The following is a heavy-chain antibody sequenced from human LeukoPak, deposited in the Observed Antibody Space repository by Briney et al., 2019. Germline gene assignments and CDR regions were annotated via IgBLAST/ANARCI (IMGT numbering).Heavy chain of an antibody. V-gene: IGHV4-59*01. D-gene: IGHD5-24*01. CDR3: ARGGDGRDAFDI. CDR2: IYYSGST. CDR1: GGSISSYY. J-gene: IGHJ3*02. Sequence: SETLSLTCTVSGGSISSYYWSWIRQPPGKGLEWIGYIYYSGSTNYNPSLKSRVTISVDTSKNQFSLKLSSVTAADTAVYYCARGGDGRDAFDIWGQGTMVTVSS.